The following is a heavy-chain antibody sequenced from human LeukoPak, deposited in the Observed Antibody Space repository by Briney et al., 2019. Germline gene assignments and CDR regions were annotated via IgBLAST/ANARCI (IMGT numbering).Heavy chain of an antibody. CDR1: GYTFTSYD. CDR2: MNPNSGGT. D-gene: IGHD3-10*01. CDR3: ARDQGPLWFGESISPTFDY. V-gene: IGHV1-2*02. Sequence: GASVKVSCKASGYTFTSYDINWVRQATGQGLEWMGWMNPNSGGTNYAQKFQGRVTMTRDTSISTAYMELSRLRSDDTAVYYCARDQGPLWFGESISPTFDYWGQGTLVTVSS. J-gene: IGHJ4*02.